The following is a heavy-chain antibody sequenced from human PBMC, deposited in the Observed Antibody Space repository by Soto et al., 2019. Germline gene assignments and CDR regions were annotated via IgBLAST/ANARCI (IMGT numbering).Heavy chain of an antibody. J-gene: IGHJ6*02. V-gene: IGHV3-33*01. CDR1: GFTFSSYG. CDR2: IWYDGSNK. CDR3: ARDLGIAARPNYYYYGMDV. Sequence: GGPLRLSCAASGFTFSSYGMHWVRQAPGKGLEWVAVIWYDGSNKYYANSVKGRFTISRDNSKNTLYLQMNSLRAEDTAVYYCARDLGIAARPNYYYYGMDVWGQGTTVTVSS. D-gene: IGHD6-6*01.